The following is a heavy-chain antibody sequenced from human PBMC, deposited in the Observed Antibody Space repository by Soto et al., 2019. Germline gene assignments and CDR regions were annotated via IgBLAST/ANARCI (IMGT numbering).Heavy chain of an antibody. Sequence: GASVKVSCKASGFTFTSSAVQWVRQARGQRLEWIGWIVVGSGNTNYAQKFQERVTITRDMSTSTAYMELSSLRSEDTAVYYCAADPPGSSGYYYGDDMDVWGQGTTVTVSS. J-gene: IGHJ6*02. CDR2: IVVGSGNT. D-gene: IGHD3-22*01. CDR1: GFTFTSSA. CDR3: AADPPGSSGYYYGDDMDV. V-gene: IGHV1-58*01.